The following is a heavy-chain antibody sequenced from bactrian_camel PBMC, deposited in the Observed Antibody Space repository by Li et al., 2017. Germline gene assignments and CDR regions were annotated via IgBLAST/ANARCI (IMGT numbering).Heavy chain of an antibody. CDR3: TKETEWVGYHEFAVH. CDR2: IATGSGNT. J-gene: IGHJ4*01. Sequence: VQLVESGRGSVQAGGSLRLSCAASGYTYNRNCMAWFRQAPGKEREGVARIATGSGNTYYADSVKGRFIISRDNAKNTLYLQLNSLKTEDMAMYYCTKETEWVGYHEFAVHWGQGTQVTVS. CDR1: GYTYNRNC. D-gene: IGHD5*01. V-gene: IGHV3S1*01.